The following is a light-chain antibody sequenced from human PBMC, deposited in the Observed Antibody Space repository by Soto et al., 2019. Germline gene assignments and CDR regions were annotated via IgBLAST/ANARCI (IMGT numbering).Light chain of an antibody. CDR2: DNN. J-gene: IGLJ1*01. Sequence: QSVLTQPPAVSAAPGQTVTISCSGISSNIGNNYVSWYQQLPGTAPKLLIYDNNKRPSGIPDRFSGSKSGTSATLGITGLQTGAEADYYCGTWDSSLSAYVFGTGTKLTV. CDR3: GTWDSSLSAYV. CDR1: SSNIGNNY. V-gene: IGLV1-51*01.